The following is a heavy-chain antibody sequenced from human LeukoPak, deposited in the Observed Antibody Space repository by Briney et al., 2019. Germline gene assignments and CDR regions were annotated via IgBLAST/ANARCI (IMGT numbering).Heavy chain of an antibody. CDR1: GGSISRYY. D-gene: IGHD3-10*01. J-gene: IGHJ5*02. V-gene: IGHV4-4*07. CDR3: ARDCSGRLNLNWFDP. Sequence: SETLSLTCTVSGGSISRYYWSWIRQPAGKGLEWIWRIYTSGSTNYNPSLKSRVTMSVDTSKNQFSLKLSSVTAADTAVYYCARDCSGRLNLNWFDPWGQGTLVTVSS. CDR2: IYTSGST.